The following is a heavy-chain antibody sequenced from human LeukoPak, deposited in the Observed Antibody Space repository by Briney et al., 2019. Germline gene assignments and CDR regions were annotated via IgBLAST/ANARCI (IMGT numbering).Heavy chain of an antibody. J-gene: IGHJ5*02. CDR2: IIPHSGGT. Sequence: ASVKVSCKASGYTFTDYYMHWVRQAPGQGLEWIGYIIPHSGGTTYAQKFQGRVTMTRDTCSSAVYMDLSSLRSDDTAVYYCSTEDKYCTSTTCGDSWGQGTLVTVSS. D-gene: IGHD2-2*01. CDR1: GYTFTDYY. V-gene: IGHV1-2*02. CDR3: STEDKYCTSTTCGDS.